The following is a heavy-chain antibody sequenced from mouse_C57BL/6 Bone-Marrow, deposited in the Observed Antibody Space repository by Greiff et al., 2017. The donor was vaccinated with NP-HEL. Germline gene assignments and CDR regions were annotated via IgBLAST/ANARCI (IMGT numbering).Heavy chain of an antibody. CDR2: IRNKANNHAT. Sequence: EVKLQESGGGLVQPGGSMKLSCAASGFTFSDAWMDWVRQSPEKGLEWGAEIRNKANNHATYYAESVKGRFTISRDDSKSSVYLQMNSLRAEDTGIYYCTYSPWFAYWGQGTLVTVSA. D-gene: IGHD2-12*01. V-gene: IGHV6-6*01. J-gene: IGHJ3*01. CDR1: GFTFSDAW. CDR3: TYSPWFAY.